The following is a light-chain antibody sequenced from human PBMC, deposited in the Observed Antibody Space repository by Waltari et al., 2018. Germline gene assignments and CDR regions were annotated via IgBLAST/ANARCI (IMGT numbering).Light chain of an antibody. J-gene: IGKJ5*01. CDR2: DAS. V-gene: IGKV1D-12*01. Sequence: DIQLTQSPSSVSASVGDTVTITCRASKDISNQLTWYQQKPGKAPKFLIYDASTLESGAPSRFSGSGAETDFTLTVRCLRPKDFAAYCCQETNTVPITSGEGTRLEI. CDR1: KDISNQ. CDR3: QETNTVPIT.